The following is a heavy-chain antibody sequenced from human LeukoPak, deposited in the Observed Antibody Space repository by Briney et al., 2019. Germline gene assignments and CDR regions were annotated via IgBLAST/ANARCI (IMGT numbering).Heavy chain of an antibody. J-gene: IGHJ5*02. D-gene: IGHD1-26*01. CDR2: IYHSGST. CDR1: GYSISSGYY. CDR3: ARAWKQGWELLTNSDWFDP. V-gene: IGHV4-38-2*02. Sequence: SETLSLTCTVSGYSISSGYYWGWIRQPPGKGLEWIGSIYHSGSTYYNPSLKSRVTISVDTSKNQFSLKLSSVTAADTAVYYCARAWKQGWELLTNSDWFDPWGQGTLVTVSS.